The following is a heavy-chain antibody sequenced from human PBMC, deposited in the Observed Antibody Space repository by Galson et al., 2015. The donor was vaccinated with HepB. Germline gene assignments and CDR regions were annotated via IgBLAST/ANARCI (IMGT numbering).Heavy chain of an antibody. CDR2: IISGSNDI. Sequence: SLRLSCAASGFTFSSSSMHWVRQAPGKGLEWVSCIISGSNDISYADSVKGRFTISRDNAKNSLYLQMNSLRAEDTAVYYCARDELVRGTLGFYGIDVWGQGTTVTLSS. D-gene: IGHD1-7*01. CDR3: ARDELVRGTLGFYGIDV. J-gene: IGHJ6*02. V-gene: IGHV3-21*01. CDR1: GFTFSSSS.